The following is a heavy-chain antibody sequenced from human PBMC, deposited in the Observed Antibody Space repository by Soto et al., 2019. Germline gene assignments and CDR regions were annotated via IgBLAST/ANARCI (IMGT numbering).Heavy chain of an antibody. Sequence: GASVKVSCKASGYTFSSYYIHWVRQAPGQGLEWMGIMHTNSGSSKNAQKFQGRITMTRDTSTSTVYMDLTGLRSDDTAFYYCTRDTRSDSNWFDPWGQGTLVTVSS. CDR1: GYTFSSYY. V-gene: IGHV1-46*01. J-gene: IGHJ5*02. CDR3: TRDTRSDSNWFDP. D-gene: IGHD2-21*02. CDR2: MHTNSGSS.